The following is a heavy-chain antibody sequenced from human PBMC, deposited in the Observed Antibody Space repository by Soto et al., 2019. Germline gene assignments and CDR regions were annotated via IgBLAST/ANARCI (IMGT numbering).Heavy chain of an antibody. V-gene: IGHV3-64D*08. CDR3: LRRFDP. Sequence: GGSLRLSCSASGFTFSSYAMHWVRQAPGKGLEYVSAINSGGSKTFYPDSVKGRFTISRDNSKNTLYLQLSSLRVDDTAVYFCLRRFDPWGQGTLVTVSS. CDR2: INSGGSKT. CDR1: GFTFSSYA. J-gene: IGHJ5*02.